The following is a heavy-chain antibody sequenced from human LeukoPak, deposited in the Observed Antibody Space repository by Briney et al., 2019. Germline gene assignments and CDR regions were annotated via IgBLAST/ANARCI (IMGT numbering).Heavy chain of an antibody. D-gene: IGHD6-6*01. V-gene: IGHV4-39*01. CDR2: IYYSGST. CDR1: GGSISSSSYF. CDR3: ASLSSEYYLGH. Sequence: KPSETLSLTCTVSGGSISSSSYFWGWIRQPPGKGLEWIGSIYYSGSTYYNPSLKSRVTISVDTSKNQFSLKLSSVTAADTAVYFCASLSSEYYLGHLGQGTLGTVSS. J-gene: IGHJ4*02.